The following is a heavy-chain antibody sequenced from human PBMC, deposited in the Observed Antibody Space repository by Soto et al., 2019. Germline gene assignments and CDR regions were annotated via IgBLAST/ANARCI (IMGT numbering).Heavy chain of an antibody. D-gene: IGHD3-22*01. CDR1: GGSISSYY. CDR3: ARVSRGYYYDSSGYIDY. Sequence: SETLSLTCTVSGGSISSYYCSWSRQPPGKGLEWIGYIYYSGSTNYNPSLKSRVTISVDTSKNQFSLKLSSVTAADTAVYYCARVSRGYYYDSSGYIDYWGQGTLVTVSS. J-gene: IGHJ4*02. CDR2: IYYSGST. V-gene: IGHV4-59*01.